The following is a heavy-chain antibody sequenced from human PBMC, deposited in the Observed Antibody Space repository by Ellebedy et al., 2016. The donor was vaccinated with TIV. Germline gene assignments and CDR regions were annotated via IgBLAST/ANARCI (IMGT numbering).Heavy chain of an antibody. CDR3: ARGRDLADRYFSWFDY. V-gene: IGHV3-30*04. Sequence: GGSLRLSXAASGFTFSSYALHWVRQAPGKGLEWVAVISYDGRNNYYADSVKGRFTISRDNSKNTLYLQMNSLRAEDTAVYYCARGRDLADRYFSWFDYWGQGTLVTVSS. J-gene: IGHJ4*02. CDR2: ISYDGRNN. D-gene: IGHD3-9*01. CDR1: GFTFSSYA.